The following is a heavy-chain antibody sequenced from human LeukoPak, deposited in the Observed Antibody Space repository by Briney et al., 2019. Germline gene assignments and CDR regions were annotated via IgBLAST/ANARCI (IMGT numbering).Heavy chain of an antibody. J-gene: IGHJ3*02. CDR3: ATENYKSRCYNGPPDAFDI. D-gene: IGHD3-22*01. Sequence: SETLSPTCTLSGRSFSSYYWICIRQPPGKGLEWIGYIYYSGSTNYFPSLKSRVTISVDTSKNQSILNLSSVTAADTVSDNEATENYKSRCYNGPPDAFDIWGQGTMVTVSS. CDR1: GRSFSSYY. V-gene: IGHV4-59*01. CDR2: IYYSGST.